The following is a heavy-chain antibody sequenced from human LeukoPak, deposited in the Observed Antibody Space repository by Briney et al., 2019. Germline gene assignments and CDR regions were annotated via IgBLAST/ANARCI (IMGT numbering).Heavy chain of an antibody. CDR2: INHSGST. D-gene: IGHD1-26*01. Sequence: SETLSLTCAVYGGSFSGYYWSWIRQPPGKGLEWIGEINHSGSTNYNPSLKSRVTISVDTSKNQFSLKLSSVTAADTAVYYCARGPRGTTGDYWGQGTLVTVSS. CDR1: GGSFSGYY. CDR3: ARGPRGTTGDY. V-gene: IGHV4-34*01. J-gene: IGHJ4*02.